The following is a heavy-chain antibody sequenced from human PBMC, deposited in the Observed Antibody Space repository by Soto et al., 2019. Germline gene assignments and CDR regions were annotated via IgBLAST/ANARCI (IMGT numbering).Heavy chain of an antibody. CDR3: ARDRSPNYYDSSGSPSGVSMDV. V-gene: IGHV3-11*06. Sequence: GGSLRLSCAASGFTFSDYYMSWIRQAPGKGLEWVSYISSSSSYTNYADSVKGRFTISRDNAKNSLYLQMNSLRAEDTAVYYCARDRSPNYYDSSGSPSGVSMDVWGQGTTVTVSS. D-gene: IGHD3-22*01. J-gene: IGHJ6*02. CDR2: ISSSSSYT. CDR1: GFTFSDYY.